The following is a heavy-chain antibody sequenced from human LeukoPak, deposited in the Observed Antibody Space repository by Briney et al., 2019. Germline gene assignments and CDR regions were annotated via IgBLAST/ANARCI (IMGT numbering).Heavy chain of an antibody. CDR3: ARKDYDSSGQFDY. CDR1: GGSISSSNW. CDR2: IYHSGST. Sequence: SGTLSLTCAASGGSISSSNWWSWVRQPPGKGLEWIGEIYHSGSTNYNPSLKSRVTISVDKSKNQFSLKLSSVTAADTAVYYCARKDYDSSGQFDYWGQGTLVTVSS. D-gene: IGHD3-22*01. J-gene: IGHJ4*02. V-gene: IGHV4-4*02.